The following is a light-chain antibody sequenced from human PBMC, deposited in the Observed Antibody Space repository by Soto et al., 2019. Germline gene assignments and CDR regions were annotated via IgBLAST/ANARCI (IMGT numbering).Light chain of an antibody. V-gene: IGLV2-14*01. CDR1: SSDVGGYNY. J-gene: IGLJ3*02. Sequence: QSVLTQPASVSGSPGQSITISCTGTSSDVGGYNYVSWYQQHPGKAPKLMIYEVNNRPSGVSNRFSGSKSGNTASLTISELQAEDEADYYCSSFTRSSTWLFGGGTKLTVL. CDR2: EVN. CDR3: SSFTRSSTWL.